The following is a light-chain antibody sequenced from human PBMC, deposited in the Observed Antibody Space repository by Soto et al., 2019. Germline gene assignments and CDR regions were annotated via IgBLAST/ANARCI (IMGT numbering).Light chain of an antibody. Sequence: DIVMTQSPDSLAVSLGERATINCKSSQSVLHSSKNENYLSWYQQKPGQPPKLLIYWASTRESGVPDRFSGSGSGTDFALTIDSLQAEDVSVYYCQQYYNTPYTFGQGTKVDI. V-gene: IGKV4-1*01. CDR2: WAS. CDR1: QSVLHSSKNENY. CDR3: QQYYNTPYT. J-gene: IGKJ2*01.